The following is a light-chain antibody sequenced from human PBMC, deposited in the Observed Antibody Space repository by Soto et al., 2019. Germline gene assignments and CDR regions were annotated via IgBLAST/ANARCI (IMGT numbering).Light chain of an antibody. CDR2: DAS. CDR1: QSVSSSY. CDR3: QHYGASAL. V-gene: IGKV3-20*01. J-gene: IGKJ3*01. Sequence: EIVLTQSPGTLSLSPGERATLSCRASQSVSSSYLAWYQQKPGQAPRLLIYDASRATGIPDRFSGSGYGTVFTLTSTRLEPEDFAVYYCQHYGASALFGPGTNVDI.